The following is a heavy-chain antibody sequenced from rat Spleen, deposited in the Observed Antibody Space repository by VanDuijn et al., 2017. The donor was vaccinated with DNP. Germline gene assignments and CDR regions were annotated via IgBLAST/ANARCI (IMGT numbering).Heavy chain of an antibody. V-gene: IGHV2-1*01. CDR3: ARSTTVMSVDF. J-gene: IGHJ2*01. Sequence: QVQLKESGPSLVQPSQTLSLTCTVSGFSLSGNSVHWVRQPPGKGLEWVGAIWSTGSIDYNSVLKSRLSISRDTSKSQVFLKMNSVQTEDTAMYFCARSTTVMSVDFWGQGVMVTVSS. CDR2: IWSTGSI. CDR1: GFSLSGNS. D-gene: IGHD1-1*01.